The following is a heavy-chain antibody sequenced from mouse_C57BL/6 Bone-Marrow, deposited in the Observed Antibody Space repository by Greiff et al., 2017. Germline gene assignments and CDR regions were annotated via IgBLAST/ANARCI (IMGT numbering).Heavy chain of an antibody. J-gene: IGHJ4*01. CDR1: GFTFSSYG. Sequence: EVQRVESGGDLVKPGGSLKLSCAASGFTFSSYGMSWVRQTPDKRLEWVATISCSGSYTYYPDSVKGRFHISRANAKNTLYLQMSSLKCEDTAMYYCARQGAMDYWGQGTSVTVSA. CDR2: ISCSGSYT. CDR3: ARQGAMDY. V-gene: IGHV5-6*01.